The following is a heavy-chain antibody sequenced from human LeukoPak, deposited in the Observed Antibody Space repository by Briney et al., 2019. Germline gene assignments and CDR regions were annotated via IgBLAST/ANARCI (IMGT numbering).Heavy chain of an antibody. V-gene: IGHV1-18*04. CDR2: ISAYNGNT. Sequence: GASVKVSCKASGYTFTGYYMHWVRQAPGQGLEWMGWISAYNGNTNYAQKLQGRVTMTTDTSTSTAYMELRSLRSDDTAVYYCARAYYGDYPNDAFDIWGQGTMVTVSS. D-gene: IGHD4-17*01. J-gene: IGHJ3*02. CDR1: GYTFTGYY. CDR3: ARAYYGDYPNDAFDI.